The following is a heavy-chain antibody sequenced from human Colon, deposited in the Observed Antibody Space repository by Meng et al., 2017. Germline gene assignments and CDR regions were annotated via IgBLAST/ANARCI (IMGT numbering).Heavy chain of an antibody. Sequence: QAQLQEAGPGPVRPSESLSLTCTVSGGSLSSGNDYCSWIRQAPGKGLEWIGYISYSGSSLYNPPLKSRVDISTDTSRRQCSLKFNSVTAADTAIYYCATGPGYSSGLDSWGRGALVTVSS. CDR2: ISYSGSS. D-gene: IGHD6-19*01. J-gene: IGHJ4*02. CDR1: GGSLSSGNDY. CDR3: ATGPGYSSGLDS. V-gene: IGHV4-61*01.